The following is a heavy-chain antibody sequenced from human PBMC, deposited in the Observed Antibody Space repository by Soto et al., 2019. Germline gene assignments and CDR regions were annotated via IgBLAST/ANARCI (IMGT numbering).Heavy chain of an antibody. V-gene: IGHV4-30-4*01. D-gene: IGHD3-10*01. Sequence: SETLSLTCTVSGGSISSGDYYWSWIRQPPGKGLEWIGYIYYSGSTYYNPSLKSRVTISVDTSKNQFSLKLSSVTAADTAVYYYARGGYYGSYYFDYWGQGTLVTVS. CDR2: IYYSGST. CDR3: ARGGYYGSYYFDY. CDR1: GGSISSGDYY. J-gene: IGHJ4*02.